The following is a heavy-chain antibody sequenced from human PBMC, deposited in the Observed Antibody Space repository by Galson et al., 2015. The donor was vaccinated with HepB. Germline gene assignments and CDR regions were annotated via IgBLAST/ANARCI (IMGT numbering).Heavy chain of an antibody. Sequence: SLRLSCAASGVTVTSNYMTWVRQAPGKGLEWVSIIYSGGSTSSADSVKGRFTISRHNSKNTLYLQMNSLRVEDTAVYYCARAGVIGRALDIWGQGTMVTVSS. CDR2: IYSGGST. D-gene: IGHD3-22*01. CDR3: ARAGVIGRALDI. V-gene: IGHV3-53*04. CDR1: GVTVTSNY. J-gene: IGHJ3*02.